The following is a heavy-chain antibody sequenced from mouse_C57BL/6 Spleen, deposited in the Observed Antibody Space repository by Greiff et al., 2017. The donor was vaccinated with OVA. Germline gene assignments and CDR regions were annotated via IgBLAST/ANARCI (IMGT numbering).Heavy chain of an antibody. V-gene: IGHV5-17*01. Sequence: EVKLMESGGGLVKPGGSLKLSCAASGFTFSDYGMHWVRQAPEKGLEWVAYISSGSSTIYYADTVKGRFTISRDNAKNTLFLQMTSLRSEDTAMYYGARGEGDYDINFDYWGQGTTLTVSS. D-gene: IGHD2-4*01. J-gene: IGHJ2*01. CDR2: ISSGSSTI. CDR1: GFTFSDYG. CDR3: ARGEGDYDINFDY.